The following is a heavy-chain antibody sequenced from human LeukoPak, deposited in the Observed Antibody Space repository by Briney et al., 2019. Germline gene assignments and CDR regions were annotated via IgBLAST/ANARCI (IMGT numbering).Heavy chain of an antibody. CDR2: IIPIFGTA. V-gene: IGHV1-69*05. D-gene: IGHD6-13*01. CDR1: GGTFSRYA. Sequence: ASVKVSCKASGGTFSRYAISWVRQAPGQGLEWMGRIIPIFGTANYAQKFQGRVTITTDESTSTAYMELSSLRSEDTAVYYCASSQSGYSSSWYFDYCGQGTLVTVSS. J-gene: IGHJ4*02. CDR3: ASSQSGYSSSWYFDY.